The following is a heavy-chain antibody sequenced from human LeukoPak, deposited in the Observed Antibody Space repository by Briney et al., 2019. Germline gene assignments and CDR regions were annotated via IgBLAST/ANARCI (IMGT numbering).Heavy chain of an antibody. CDR2: IYYSGST. CDR1: CGSISSSSYY. J-gene: IGHJ4*02. V-gene: IGHV4-61*01. D-gene: IGHD5-24*01. Sequence: SETLSLTCTVSCGSISSSSYYWGWIRQPPGKGLEWIGYIYYSGSTNYNPSLKSRVTISVDTSKNQFSLKLSSVTAADTAVYYCARDRDGYNSFDYWGQGTLVTVSS. CDR3: ARDRDGYNSFDY.